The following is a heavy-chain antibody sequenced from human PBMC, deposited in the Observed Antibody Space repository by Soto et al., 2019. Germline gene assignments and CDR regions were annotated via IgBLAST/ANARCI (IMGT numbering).Heavy chain of an antibody. CDR3: ARRRNYDILTGYYTGAYYFDY. CDR2: INHSGST. J-gene: IGHJ4*02. CDR1: GGSFSGYY. V-gene: IGHV4-34*01. D-gene: IGHD3-9*01. Sequence: PSETLSLTCAVYGGSFSGYYWSWIRQPPGKGLEWIGEINHSGSTNYNPSLKSRVTISVDTSKNQFSLKLSSVTAADTAVYYCARRRNYDILTGYYTGAYYFDYWGQGTLVTVSS.